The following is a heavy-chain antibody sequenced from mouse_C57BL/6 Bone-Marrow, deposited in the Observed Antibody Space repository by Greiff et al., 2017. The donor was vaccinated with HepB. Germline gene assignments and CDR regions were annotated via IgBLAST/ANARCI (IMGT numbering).Heavy chain of an antibody. CDR1: GFTFSDYG. CDR3: ARKGDYYGSSYWYFDV. J-gene: IGHJ1*03. D-gene: IGHD1-1*01. CDR2: ISNLAYSI. Sequence: EVMLVESGGGLVQPGGSLKLSCAASGFTFSDYGMAWVRQAPRKGPEWVAFISNLAYSIYYADTVTGRFTISRENAKNTLYLETSSLRSEDTAMYYCARKGDYYGSSYWYFDVWGTGTTVTVSS. V-gene: IGHV5-15*01.